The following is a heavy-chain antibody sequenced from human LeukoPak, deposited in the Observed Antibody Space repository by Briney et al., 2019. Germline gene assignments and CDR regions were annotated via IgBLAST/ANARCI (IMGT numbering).Heavy chain of an antibody. D-gene: IGHD6-6*01. CDR1: GFTLSDFY. Sequence: PGGSLRLSCAASGFTLSDFYMSWIRQAPGKGLEWVSYISSSGSTIYYADSVKGRFTISRDNAKNSLYLQMNSLRAEDTAVYYCARDLGIAARCFDYWGQGTLVTVSS. CDR2: ISSSGSTI. J-gene: IGHJ4*02. V-gene: IGHV3-11*01. CDR3: ARDLGIAARCFDY.